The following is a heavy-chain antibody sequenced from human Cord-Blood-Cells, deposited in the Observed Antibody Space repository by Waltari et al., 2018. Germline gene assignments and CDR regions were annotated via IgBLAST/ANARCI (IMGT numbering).Heavy chain of an antibody. CDR3: ATAVYEGQLVLNDAFDI. J-gene: IGHJ3*02. D-gene: IGHD6-6*01. Sequence: QVQLQESGPGLVKPSETLSLTCAVSGYSISSGYYWGWIRQPPGKGLEWSGSIYHSGSTYYNPSLKSRVTISVDTSKNQFSLKLSSVTAADTAVYYCATAVYEGQLVLNDAFDIWGQGTMVTVSS. V-gene: IGHV4-38-2*01. CDR1: GYSISSGYY. CDR2: IYHSGST.